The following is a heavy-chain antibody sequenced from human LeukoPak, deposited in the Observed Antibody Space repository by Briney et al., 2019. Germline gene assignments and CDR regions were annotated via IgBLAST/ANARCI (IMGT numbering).Heavy chain of an antibody. CDR2: VNGRGATT. Sequence: GGSLRLSCAASGFASRITFSDYAGSWVRQAPGKGPEWVASVNGRGATTYYADSVRGRFTISRDNSKNTVYLQMIRLEADDTDVYFCAKAPATGEGYYFYYMDVWGKGTTVTVSS. D-gene: IGHD7-27*01. CDR3: AKAPATGEGYYFYYMDV. CDR1: GFASRITFSDYA. J-gene: IGHJ6*03. V-gene: IGHV3-23*01.